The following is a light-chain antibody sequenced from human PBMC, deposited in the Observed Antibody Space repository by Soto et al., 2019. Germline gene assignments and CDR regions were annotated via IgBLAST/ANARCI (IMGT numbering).Light chain of an antibody. CDR3: QQYDTWPPGT. CDR2: GAS. J-gene: IGKJ1*01. CDR1: QSINTN. Sequence: EIVMTQSPATLSVSPGERATLSCRASQSINTNLAWYQQKPGHAPRLLLFGASTRATGIPDRFSGSGSGTDFTLTISSLQSEDFAVYYCQQYDTWPPGTFGQGTKVEIK. V-gene: IGKV3-15*01.